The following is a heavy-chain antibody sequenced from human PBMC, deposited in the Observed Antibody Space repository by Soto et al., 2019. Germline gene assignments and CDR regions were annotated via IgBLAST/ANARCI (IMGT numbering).Heavy chain of an antibody. V-gene: IGHV3-30*18. Sequence: GGSLRLSCAASGFTFSSYGMHWVRQAPGKGLEWVAVISYDGSNKYYADSVKGRFTISRDNSKNTLYLQMNSLRAEDTAVYYCAKDLRYCSGGSCYSAKNYFDYWGQGTLVTISS. CDR3: AKDLRYCSGGSCYSAKNYFDY. CDR2: ISYDGSNK. D-gene: IGHD2-15*01. CDR1: GFTFSSYG. J-gene: IGHJ4*02.